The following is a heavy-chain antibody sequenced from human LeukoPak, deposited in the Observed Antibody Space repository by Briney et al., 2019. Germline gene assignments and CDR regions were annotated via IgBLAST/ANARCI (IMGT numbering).Heavy chain of an antibody. V-gene: IGHV1-46*01. J-gene: IGHJ4*02. CDR1: GYIFTSNY. CDR2: IYPRDGST. CDR3: ARDQEGFDY. Sequence: ASVKVSCKASGYIFTSNYIHWVRQAPGQGLEWMGMIYPRDGSTSYAQRFQDRVTVTRDTSTSTVHMELSGLRSEDTAVYYCARDQEGFDYWGQGTQVSVSS.